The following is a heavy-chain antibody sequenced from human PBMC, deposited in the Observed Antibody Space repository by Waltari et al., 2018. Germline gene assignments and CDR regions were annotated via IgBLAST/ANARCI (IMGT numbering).Heavy chain of an antibody. V-gene: IGHV4-34*01. CDR2: VILGGST. D-gene: IGHD3-10*01. CDR1: GESFSGYY. CDR3: ARGKKRGYSGSGVWFDP. J-gene: IGHJ5*02. Sequence: QVQLQQWGAGMLKPSETLSLTCAVYGESFSGYYWSWIRQPPGKGLAWIGEVILGGSTNYSPSLKSRVTISLDTSKNQFSLKLNSLTAADTAVYYCARGKKRGYSGSGVWFDPWGQGTLVTVSS.